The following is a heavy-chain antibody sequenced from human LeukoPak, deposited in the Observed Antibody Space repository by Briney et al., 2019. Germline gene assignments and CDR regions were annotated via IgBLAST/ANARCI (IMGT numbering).Heavy chain of an antibody. CDR3: TRHLDTVTD. J-gene: IGHJ4*02. CDR1: GGSISSSSNY. CDR2: MYYGGST. V-gene: IGHV4-39*01. Sequence: SETLSLTCTVAGGSISSSSNYWGWIRQPPGKGLEWTGSMYYGGSTSYSPSLKSRVPITVDTYKNKFSLTVSSVTAADTAVYYCTRHLDTVTDWGQGTLVTVSS. D-gene: IGHD4-17*01.